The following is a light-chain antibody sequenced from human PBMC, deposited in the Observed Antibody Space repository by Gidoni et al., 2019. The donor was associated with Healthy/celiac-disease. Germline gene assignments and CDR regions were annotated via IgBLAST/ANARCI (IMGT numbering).Light chain of an antibody. CDR3: QQFNSYLWT. J-gene: IGKJ1*01. Sequence: ASQLTPSPSSLSASVGDRVTITCRASQGISSALAWYQQKPGKAPKLLIYDASSLESGVPSRFSGSGSGTDFTLTISSLQPEDFATYYCQQFNSYLWTFGQGTKVEIK. CDR1: QGISSA. V-gene: IGKV1-13*02. CDR2: DAS.